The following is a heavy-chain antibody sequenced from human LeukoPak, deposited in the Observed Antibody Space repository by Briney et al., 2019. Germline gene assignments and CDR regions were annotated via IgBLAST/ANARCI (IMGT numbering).Heavy chain of an antibody. V-gene: IGHV3-15*01. CDR1: GFTFSNAW. CDR2: SKSKTDGGTT. D-gene: IGHD6-13*01. J-gene: IGHJ4*02. Sequence: PGGSLRLSCAASGFTFSNAWRSWVRQAPGKGLEWVGRSKSKTDGGTTDYAVPVKGRFTISRDDSKNTLYLQMSSLKTEDTAVYYCTTGAPPAYSSSWYLRGNYFDYWGQGTLVTVSS. CDR3: TTGAPPAYSSSWYLRGNYFDY.